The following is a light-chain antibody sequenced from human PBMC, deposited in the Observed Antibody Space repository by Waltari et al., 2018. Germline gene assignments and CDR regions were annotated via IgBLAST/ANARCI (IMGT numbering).Light chain of an antibody. Sequence: QSALTQPAAVSGSPGQSITISCTGTSSDVRAYNYVSWYQQTPGKAPRLIIYEVGDRTSGVSNRFSGSKSGYTAFLTISGLQAEDEADYYCSSYTTSKSWVFGGGTKLTVL. J-gene: IGLJ3*02. V-gene: IGLV2-14*01. CDR1: SSDVRAYNY. CDR2: EVG. CDR3: SSYTTSKSWV.